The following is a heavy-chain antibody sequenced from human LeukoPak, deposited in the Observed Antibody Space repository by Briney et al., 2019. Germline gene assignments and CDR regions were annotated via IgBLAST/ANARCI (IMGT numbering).Heavy chain of an antibody. CDR3: ARDRGQWLVQGIDY. D-gene: IGHD6-19*01. J-gene: IGHJ4*02. Sequence: GRSLRLSCAASGFTFSSYAMHWVRQAPGKGLEWVAVISYDGSNKYYADSVKGRFTISRDNSKNTLYLQMSSLRAEDTAVYYCARDRGQWLVQGIDYWGQGTLVTVSS. V-gene: IGHV3-30*04. CDR1: GFTFSSYA. CDR2: ISYDGSNK.